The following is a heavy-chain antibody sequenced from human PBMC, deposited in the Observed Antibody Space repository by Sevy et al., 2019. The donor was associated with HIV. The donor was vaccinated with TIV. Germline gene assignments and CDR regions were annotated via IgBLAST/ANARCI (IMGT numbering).Heavy chain of an antibody. CDR2: IYYNGHT. CDR3: ARDAGGYDYDYGMDV. V-gene: IGHV4-39*02. Sequence: SETLYLTCSISGGTIVSSGHYWGWMRQTPGKGLEWIGSIYYNGHTFYTPSLKSRLTISIDTSKNTFSLTLSSVTVADTAVYFCARDAGGYDYDYGMDVWGQGTTVTVSS. D-gene: IGHD5-12*01. J-gene: IGHJ6*02. CDR1: GGTIVSSGHY.